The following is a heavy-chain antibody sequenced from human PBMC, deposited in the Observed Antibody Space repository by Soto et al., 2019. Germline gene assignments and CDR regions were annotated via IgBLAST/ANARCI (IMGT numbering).Heavy chain of an antibody. CDR3: APTASYDSSGYYIGEAFDI. V-gene: IGHV2-5*02. D-gene: IGHD3-22*01. Sequence: QITLKESGPTLVKPTQTLTLTCTFSGFSLSTSGKGVGWIRQPPGKALEWLALIYWDDDKRYSPSLKSRLTITKDTSKNQVVLTMTNMGPVDTATYYCAPTASYDSSGYYIGEAFDIWGQGTMVTVSS. CDR1: GFSLSTSGKG. J-gene: IGHJ3*02. CDR2: IYWDDDK.